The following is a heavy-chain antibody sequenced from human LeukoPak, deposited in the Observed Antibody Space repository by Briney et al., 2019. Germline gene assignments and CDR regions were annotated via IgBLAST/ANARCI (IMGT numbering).Heavy chain of an antibody. CDR3: ARRVRHGYNFWAPLAGAFDI. Sequence: PGESLKISCKGSGYSFTSYWIGWVRQMPGKGLEWMGIIYPGDSDTRYSPSFQGQVTISADKSISTAYLQWSSLKASDTAMYYCARRVRHGYNFWAPLAGAFDIWGQGTMVTVSS. J-gene: IGHJ3*02. D-gene: IGHD5-24*01. V-gene: IGHV5-51*01. CDR1: GYSFTSYW. CDR2: IYPGDSDT.